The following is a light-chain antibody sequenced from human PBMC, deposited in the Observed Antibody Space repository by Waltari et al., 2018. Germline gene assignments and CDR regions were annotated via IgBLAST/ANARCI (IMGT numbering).Light chain of an antibody. CDR1: SSDVGTSNY. CDR3: SSYISSSTLEL. Sequence: QSALTQPASVSGSPGQSITISCTGTSSDVGTSNYVSWYQHHPGKAPKLMIFDGSIRPSGVSNRFSGSKSGKTASLTISGLQAEDEADYYCSSYISSSTLELFGGGTSLTVL. V-gene: IGLV2-14*03. CDR2: DGS. J-gene: IGLJ2*01.